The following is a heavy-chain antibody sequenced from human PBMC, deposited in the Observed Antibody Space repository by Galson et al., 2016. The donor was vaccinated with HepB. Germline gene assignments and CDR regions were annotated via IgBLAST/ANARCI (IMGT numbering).Heavy chain of an antibody. CDR3: ARIQLWNSNWFDT. CDR2: THPGDSDT. D-gene: IGHD5-18*01. V-gene: IGHV5-51*01. Sequence: QSGAEVKKPGESLRISCKGSGYFFTDYWIAWVRQMPGKGLECMGITHPGDSDTRYSPSFQGQVTISDDKSLDTAYLQWSSLKASDSAMYYCARIQLWNSNWFDTWGQGTLVTVSS. CDR1: GYFFTDYW. J-gene: IGHJ5*02.